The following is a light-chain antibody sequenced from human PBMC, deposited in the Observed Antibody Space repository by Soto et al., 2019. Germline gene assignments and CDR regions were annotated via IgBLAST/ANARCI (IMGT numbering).Light chain of an antibody. CDR2: TVS. CDR1: QSLLDSDDGNTY. V-gene: IGKV2-40*01. J-gene: IGKJ4*01. Sequence: DIVMTQTPLSLPVTPGEPASISCRSSQSLLDSDDGNTYLDWYLQKPGQSPQLLIYTVSYRASGVPDRFSGSGSGTDFTPKISRVEDEAVGVYYCMQRIEFPLTLGGGTKVDSK. CDR3: MQRIEFPLT.